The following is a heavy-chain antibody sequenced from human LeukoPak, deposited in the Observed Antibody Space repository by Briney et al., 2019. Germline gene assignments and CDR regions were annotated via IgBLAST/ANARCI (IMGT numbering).Heavy chain of an antibody. CDR2: ISYDGSNK. CDR1: GFTFSSYA. V-gene: IGHV3-30-3*01. D-gene: IGHD6-19*01. J-gene: IGHJ5*02. CDR3: ARDRGFIAVAGIDGWFDP. Sequence: PGGPLRLSCAASGFTFSSYAMPWVRQAPGKGLEGVAVISYDGSNKYYADSVKGRFTISRDNSKNTLYLQMNSLRAEDTAVYYCARDRGFIAVAGIDGWFDPWGQGTLVTVSS.